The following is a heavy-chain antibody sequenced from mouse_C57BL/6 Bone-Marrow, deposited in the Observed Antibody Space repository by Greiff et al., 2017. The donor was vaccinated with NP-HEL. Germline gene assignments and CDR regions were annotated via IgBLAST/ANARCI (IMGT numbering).Heavy chain of an antibody. Sequence: QVQLQQPGAELVKNGAAEKLSCKASGYTFTSYLMHWVKQRPGRGLEWIGRIDPNSGGTKYNEKFKSKATLTVDKPSSTAYMQLNSLTSEDSAVYYCARYYYGSSSFDYWGQGTTLTVSS. CDR3: ARYYYGSSSFDY. CDR1: GYTFTSYL. D-gene: IGHD1-1*01. J-gene: IGHJ2*01. CDR2: IDPNSGGT. V-gene: IGHV1-72*01.